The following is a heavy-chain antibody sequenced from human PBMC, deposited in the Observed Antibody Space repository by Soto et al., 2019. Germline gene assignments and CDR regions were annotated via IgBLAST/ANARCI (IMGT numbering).Heavy chain of an antibody. J-gene: IGHJ4*02. CDR1: GFSFNSFN. V-gene: IGHV3-21*01. D-gene: IGHD2-8*01. CDR3: ARDLGLLKSMFDY. Sequence: PGGFLRLSCLASGFSFNSFNMNWIRRAPGRGLEWVASISVSGDNIYYGDSMQGRFTISRDNSKRSVFLDLNSLRVEDTAVYYCARDLGLLKSMFDYWGQGTLVTVSS. CDR2: ISVSGDNI.